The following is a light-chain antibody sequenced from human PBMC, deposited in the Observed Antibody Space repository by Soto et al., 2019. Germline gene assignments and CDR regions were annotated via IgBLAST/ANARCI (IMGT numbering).Light chain of an antibody. V-gene: IGKV3-20*01. CDR1: QSVSSSN. J-gene: IGKJ2*01. CDR2: GAS. Sequence: EIVLTQSPGTLSLSPGETATLSCRASQSVSSSNLAWYHQKPGQAPRLLIYGASSRATGIPDRFSGSGSGTDVTITISRLQPEDIAAYYCQQYDNTPYTFGQGTKLEIK. CDR3: QQYDNTPYT.